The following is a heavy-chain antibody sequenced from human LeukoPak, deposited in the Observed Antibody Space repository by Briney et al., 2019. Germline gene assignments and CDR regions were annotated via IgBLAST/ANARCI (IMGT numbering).Heavy chain of an antibody. CDR3: ARFLGYCTGGSCFGTFDI. CDR1: GGSFSGYY. D-gene: IGHD2-15*01. Sequence: PSETLSLTCAVYGGSFSGYYWSWIRQPPGKGLEWIGEINHSGSTNYNPSLKSRVTISVDTSKNQFSLKLSSVTAADTAVYYCARFLGYCTGGSCFGTFDIWGRGTVVTVSS. J-gene: IGHJ3*02. V-gene: IGHV4-34*01. CDR2: INHSGST.